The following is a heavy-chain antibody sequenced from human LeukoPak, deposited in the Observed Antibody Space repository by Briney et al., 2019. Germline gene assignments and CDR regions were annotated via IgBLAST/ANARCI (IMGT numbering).Heavy chain of an antibody. V-gene: IGHV3-21*01. CDR3: ARTLTTYYYDSSGYYPPDDY. J-gene: IGHJ4*02. Sequence: GGSLRLSCAASGFTFSSYSMNWVRQAPGKGLEWVSSISSSSSYIYYADSVKGRFTISRNNAKNSLYLQMNSLRAEDTAVYYCARTLTTYYYDSSGYYPPDDYWGQGTLVTVSS. CDR1: GFTFSSYS. CDR2: ISSSSSYI. D-gene: IGHD3-22*01.